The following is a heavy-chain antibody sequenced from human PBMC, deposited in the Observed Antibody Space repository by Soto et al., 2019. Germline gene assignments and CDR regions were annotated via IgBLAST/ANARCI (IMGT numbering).Heavy chain of an antibody. D-gene: IGHD2-2*01. V-gene: IGHV4-39*01. CDR1: GGSINSSDYL. CDR2: IYYSGST. Sequence: PSETLSLTCTVSGGSINSSDYLWGWIRQPPGKGLEWTGSIYYSGSTYYNPSLESRVTISVDTSKNQFSLKLTSVTAADTAVYYCARGRVVVPAAVMFNCLDPWGQGALVTVSS. CDR3: ARGRVVVPAAVMFNCLDP. J-gene: IGHJ5*02.